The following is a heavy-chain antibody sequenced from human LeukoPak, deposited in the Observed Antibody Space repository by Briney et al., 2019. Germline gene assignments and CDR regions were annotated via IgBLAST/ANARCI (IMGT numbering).Heavy chain of an antibody. Sequence: GGSLRLSCAASGFTFSSYAMSWVRQAPGKGLEWVSAISGSGVSTYYADSVKGRFTISRDNSKNTLYLQMNSLRAEDTAVYYRAKFGGYCSSTSCYVRNYYYYGMDVWGQGTTVTVSS. V-gene: IGHV3-23*01. CDR1: GFTFSSYA. J-gene: IGHJ6*02. CDR3: AKFGGYCSSTSCYVRNYYYYGMDV. D-gene: IGHD2-2*01. CDR2: ISGSGVST.